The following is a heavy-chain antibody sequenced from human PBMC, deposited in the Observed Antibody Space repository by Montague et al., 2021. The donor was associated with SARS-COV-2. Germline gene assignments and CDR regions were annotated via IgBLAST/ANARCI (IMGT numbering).Heavy chain of an antibody. D-gene: IGHD1-26*01. CDR1: GGSVSSSSYD. CDR2: VSDSGST. CDR3: AGSLSGNQERGDY. Sequence: SETLSLTCSVSGGSVSSSSYDCCWIRQPPERVLGLIGTVSDSGSTSYKPSLNSRVTISVDTTKKLSSLKLCAVTAAATAVYYCAGSLSGNQERGDYWGHGTLVTVSS. J-gene: IGHJ4*01. V-gene: IGHV4-39*07.